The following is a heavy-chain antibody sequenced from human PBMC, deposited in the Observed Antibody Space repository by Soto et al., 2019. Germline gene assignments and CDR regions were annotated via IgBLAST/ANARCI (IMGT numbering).Heavy chain of an antibody. Sequence: EVQLVESGGGLVKPGGSLRLSCAASGFTFSSYSMNWVRQAPGKGLEWVSSISSGSSYIYYADSVKGRFTISRDNAKNSLYLQMNSLRAEDTAVYYCARDPRGYCSGGSCYYGMDVWGQGTTVTVSS. V-gene: IGHV3-21*01. CDR3: ARDPRGYCSGGSCYYGMDV. J-gene: IGHJ6*02. CDR2: ISSGSSYI. CDR1: GFTFSSYS. D-gene: IGHD2-15*01.